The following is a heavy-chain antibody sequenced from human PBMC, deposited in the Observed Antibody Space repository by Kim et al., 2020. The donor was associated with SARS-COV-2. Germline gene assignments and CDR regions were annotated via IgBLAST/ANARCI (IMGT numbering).Heavy chain of an antibody. D-gene: IGHD5-18*01. V-gene: IGHV3-7*01. CDR2: DGSEK. Sequence: DGSEKYYVDSVKGRFTISRDNAKNSLYLQMNSLRAEDTAVYYCARYSYDYWGQGTLVTVSS. J-gene: IGHJ4*02. CDR3: ARYSYDY.